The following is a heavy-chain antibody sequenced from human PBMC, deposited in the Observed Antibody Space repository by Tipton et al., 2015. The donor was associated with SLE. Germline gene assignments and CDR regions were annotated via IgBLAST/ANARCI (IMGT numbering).Heavy chain of an antibody. CDR2: MNPNSGNT. CDR3: ARIRKITGTTIITRDHYYGMDV. Sequence: QLVQSGAEVKKPGASVKVSCKASGYTFTSYDINWVRQATGQGLEWMGWMNPNSGNTGYAQKFQGRVTMTRSTSISTAYMELSSLRSEDTAVYYCARIRKITGTTIITRDHYYGMDVWGQGTTVTVSS. J-gene: IGHJ6*02. V-gene: IGHV1-8*01. D-gene: IGHD1-20*01. CDR1: GYTFTSYD.